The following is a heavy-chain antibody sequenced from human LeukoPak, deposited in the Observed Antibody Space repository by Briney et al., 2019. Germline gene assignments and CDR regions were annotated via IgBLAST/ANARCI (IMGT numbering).Heavy chain of an antibody. J-gene: IGHJ6*01. D-gene: IGHD6-6*01. Sequence: ASVKVSCKPSGYTFTGYYMHRVRQAPGQRLEWMGWIKANSGRTNYGQKFQGRVTMIRDTSISTAYMELSRLRCDDTAVYYCARAEKAARPLDVWGQGTTVTVSS. CDR3: ARAEKAARPLDV. V-gene: IGHV1-2*02. CDR2: IKANSGRT. CDR1: GYTFTGYY.